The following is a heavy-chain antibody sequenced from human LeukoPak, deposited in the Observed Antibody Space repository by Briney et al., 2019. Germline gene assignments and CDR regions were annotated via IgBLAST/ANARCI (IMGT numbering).Heavy chain of an antibody. D-gene: IGHD6-13*01. V-gene: IGHV3-30*04. Sequence: PGGSLRLSCAASGFTFSNYAMHWVRQAPGKGLEWVAVISYDGSNKYYADSVKGRFTISRDNSKNTLYLQMNSLRAEDTAVYYCARRSSSWDSFDYWGQGTLVTVSS. J-gene: IGHJ4*02. CDR2: ISYDGSNK. CDR1: GFTFSNYA. CDR3: ARRSSSWDSFDY.